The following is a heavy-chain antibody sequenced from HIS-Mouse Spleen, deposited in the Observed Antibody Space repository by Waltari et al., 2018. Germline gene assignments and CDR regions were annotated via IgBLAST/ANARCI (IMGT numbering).Heavy chain of an antibody. V-gene: IGHV1-2*02. J-gene: IGHJ4*02. CDR2: INPNSGGT. CDR3: ARSPSGSSWYDY. D-gene: IGHD6-13*01. CDR1: GYTFPGYY. Sequence: QVPLVQSGAEVKKPGASVKVACKASGYTFPGYYMHCVRQAPGQGLEWMGWINPNSGGTNYAQKFQGRVTMTRDTSISTAYMELSRLRSDDTAVYYCARSPSGSSWYDYWGQGTLVTVSS.